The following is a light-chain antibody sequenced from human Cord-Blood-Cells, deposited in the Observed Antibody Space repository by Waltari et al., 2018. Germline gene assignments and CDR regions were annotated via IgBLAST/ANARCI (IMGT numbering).Light chain of an antibody. CDR1: QGIRND. Sequence: AIQMTQSPSSLYASVGDRVTITCRASQGIRNDLGWYQQKPGKAPKLLIYAASSLQSVVPSRFSGSGSGTDFTLTISSLQPEDFATYYCLQDYNYPWTFGQGTKVEIK. J-gene: IGKJ1*01. V-gene: IGKV1-6*01. CDR3: LQDYNYPWT. CDR2: AAS.